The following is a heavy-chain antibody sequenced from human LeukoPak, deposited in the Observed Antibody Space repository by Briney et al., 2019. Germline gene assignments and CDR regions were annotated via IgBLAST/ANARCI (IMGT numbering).Heavy chain of an antibody. CDR3: ARDRADYGSGSYYNQNWFHP. J-gene: IGHJ5*02. V-gene: IGHV1-18*01. CDR2: ISAYNGNT. Sequence: GASVKVSCKASGYTFTSYGISWVRQAPGQGLEWMGWISAYNGNTNYAQKLQGRVTMTTDTSTSTAYMELRSLRSDDTAVYYCARDRADYGSGSYYNQNWFHPWGQGTLVTVSS. D-gene: IGHD3-10*01. CDR1: GYTFTSYG.